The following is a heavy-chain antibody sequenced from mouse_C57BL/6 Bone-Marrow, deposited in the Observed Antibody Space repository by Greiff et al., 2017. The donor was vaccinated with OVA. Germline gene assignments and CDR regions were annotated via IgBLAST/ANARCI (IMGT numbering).Heavy chain of an antibody. CDR1: GYTFTSYW. J-gene: IGHJ1*03. CDR2: IDPSDSYT. D-gene: IGHD2-2*01. CDR3: ASSWLRRAAYFDV. Sequence: QVQLQQPGAELVMPGASVKLSCKASGYTFTSYWMHWVKQRPGQGLEWIGEIDPSDSYTNYNQKFKGKSTLTVDKSSSTAYMQLSSLTSEDSAVYYCASSWLRRAAYFDVWGTGTTVTVSA. V-gene: IGHV1-69*01.